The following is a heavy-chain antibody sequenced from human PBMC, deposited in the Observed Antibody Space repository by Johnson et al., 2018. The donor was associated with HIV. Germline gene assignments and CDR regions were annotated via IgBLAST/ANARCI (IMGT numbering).Heavy chain of an antibody. CDR3: AKEGRGGVFDI. D-gene: IGHD2-8*02. V-gene: IGHV3-NL1*01. Sequence: QVHLVESGGDVVQPGGSLRLSCAASGFTFSSYGMHWVRQAPGKGLEWVSGISWNSGSIGYADSVKGRFTISRDNSKNTLYLQMNSLRAEDTAVYYCAKEGRGGVFDIWGQGTKVTVSS. CDR1: GFTFSSYG. J-gene: IGHJ3*02. CDR2: ISWNSGSI.